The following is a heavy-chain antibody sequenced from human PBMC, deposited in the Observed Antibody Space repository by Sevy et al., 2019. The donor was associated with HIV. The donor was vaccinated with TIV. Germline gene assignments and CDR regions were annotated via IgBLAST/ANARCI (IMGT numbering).Heavy chain of an antibody. J-gene: IGHJ6*02. D-gene: IGHD2-8*02. Sequence: GGSLRLSCAASGFTFSYAWMSWVRQAPGKGLEWVGRIKGKSDGGTIDYAAPVKGRFTISRDDSKNTLYLQMNSLKTEDTGIYYCNTDPIIVLLVTDGMDVWGQGTTVTVSS. V-gene: IGHV3-15*01. CDR2: IKGKSDGGTI. CDR3: NTDPIIVLLVTDGMDV. CDR1: GFTFSYAW.